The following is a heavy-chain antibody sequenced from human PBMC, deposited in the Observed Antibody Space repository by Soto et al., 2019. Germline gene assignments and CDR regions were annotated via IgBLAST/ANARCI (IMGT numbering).Heavy chain of an antibody. CDR1: GGTFSSYA. D-gene: IGHD3-10*01. CDR3: ARGGFGASDYYYYYGMDV. V-gene: IGHV1-69*12. CDR2: IIPIFGTA. Sequence: QVQLVQSGAEVKKPGSSVKVSCKASGGTFSSYAISWVRQAPGQGLEWMGGIIPIFGTANYAQKFQGRVTMTADXXTXTXXMELSSLRSEDTAVYYCARGGFGASDYYYYYGMDVWGQGTTVTVSS. J-gene: IGHJ6*02.